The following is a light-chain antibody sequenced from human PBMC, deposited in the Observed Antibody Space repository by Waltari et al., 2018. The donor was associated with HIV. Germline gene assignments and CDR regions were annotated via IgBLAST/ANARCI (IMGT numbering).Light chain of an antibody. Sequence: QSALTQPRSVSGSPGQPVTITCTVTSSDVGGYNYVSWYQQHPGKAPKLMIYDVTKRPSGVPDRFSGSKSGNTASLTISGLQAEDEADYFCCSYAGGYTLVFGGGTKLTVL. J-gene: IGLJ3*02. V-gene: IGLV2-11*01. CDR2: DVT. CDR3: CSYAGGYTLV. CDR1: SSDVGGYNY.